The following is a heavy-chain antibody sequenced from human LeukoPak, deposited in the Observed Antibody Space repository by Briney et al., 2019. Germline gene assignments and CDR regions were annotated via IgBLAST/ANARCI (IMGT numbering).Heavy chain of an antibody. CDR2: IYTSGST. D-gene: IGHD3-22*01. CDR1: GGSISSYY. V-gene: IGHV4-4*07. Sequence: SETLSLTCTVSGGSISSYYWSWIRQPAGKGLEWIGRIYTSGSTNYNPSLKSRVTMSVDTSKNQFSLKLSSVTAADTAVYYCAREGLRYYYDRSGYPPAYWGQGTLVTVSS. J-gene: IGHJ4*02. CDR3: AREGLRYYYDRSGYPPAY.